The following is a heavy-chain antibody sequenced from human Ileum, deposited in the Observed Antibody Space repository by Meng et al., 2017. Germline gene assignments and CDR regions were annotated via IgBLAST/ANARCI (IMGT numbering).Heavy chain of an antibody. V-gene: IGHV4-4*02. CDR3: ARHGGYSQDF. J-gene: IGHJ4*02. D-gene: IGHD4-23*01. CDR1: SGSISSNTY. Sequence: QGHLEEAGPGLVRPSGNLSLTCAVSSGSISSNTYWSWVRQPPGKGLEWIGQISHSGSAYYNPSLKSRVTMSVDKSKSQFSLMLTSVTAADTAIYYCARHGGYSQDFWGQGTLVTVSS. CDR2: ISHSGSA.